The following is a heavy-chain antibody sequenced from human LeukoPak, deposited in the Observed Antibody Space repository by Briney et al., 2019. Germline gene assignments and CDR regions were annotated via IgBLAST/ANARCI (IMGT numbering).Heavy chain of an antibody. CDR2: ISSSSSYI. CDR1: GFTFSSYS. J-gene: IGHJ6*03. V-gene: IGHV3-21*01. Sequence: GGSLRLSCAASGFTFSSYSMNWVRQAPGRGLEWVSSISSSSSYIYYADSVKGRFTISRDNAKNSLYLQMNSLRAEDTAVYYCARKAYCSGGTCSHYYYVDVWGKGTTVTISS. D-gene: IGHD2-15*01. CDR3: ARKAYCSGGTCSHYYYVDV.